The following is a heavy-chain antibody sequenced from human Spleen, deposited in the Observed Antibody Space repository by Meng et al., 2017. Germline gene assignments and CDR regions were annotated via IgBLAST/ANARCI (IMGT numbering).Heavy chain of an antibody. CDR2: IWYDGSNT. J-gene: IGHJ4*02. Sequence: GGSLRLSCAASGFTFSSYSMNWVRQAPGKGLEWVAVIWYDGSNTHYADSVKGRFTTSRDNSKNALYLQMSSLRAEDTAVYYCGIGGGYFFGEFRLGYWGQGTLVTVSS. V-gene: IGHV3-33*08. CDR3: GIGGGYFFGEFRLGY. CDR1: GFTFSSYS. D-gene: IGHD3-22*01.